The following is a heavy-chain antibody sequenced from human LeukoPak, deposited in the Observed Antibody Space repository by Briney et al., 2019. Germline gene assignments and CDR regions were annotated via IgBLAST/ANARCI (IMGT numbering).Heavy chain of an antibody. CDR2: INTNNGNT. CDR3: ARKRCTGDCYLFDP. CDR1: GYTFRTYG. J-gene: IGHJ5*02. Sequence: ASVNVSCKASGYTFRTYGLMWVRQAPGQGLEWMGWINTNNGNTNYAQKFQGRVTMTTDTSTSTGYMELRSLRSDDTAVYYCARKRCTGDCYLFDPWGQGTLVTVSS. D-gene: IGHD2-21*02. V-gene: IGHV1-18*01.